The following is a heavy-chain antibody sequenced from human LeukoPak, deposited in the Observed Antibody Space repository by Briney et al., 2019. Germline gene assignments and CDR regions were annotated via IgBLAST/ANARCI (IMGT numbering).Heavy chain of an antibody. CDR2: IRYDGSNK. CDR3: AKDQSAGVRFLEWLLYRSLDY. V-gene: IGHV3-30*02. J-gene: IGHJ4*02. D-gene: IGHD3-3*01. Sequence: GGSLRLSCAASGFTFSSYGMHWVRQAPGKGLEWVAFIRYDGSNKYYADSVKGRFTISRDNSKNTLYLQMNSLRGEDTAVYYCAKDQSAGVRFLEWLLYRSLDYWGQGTLVTVSS. CDR1: GFTFSSYG.